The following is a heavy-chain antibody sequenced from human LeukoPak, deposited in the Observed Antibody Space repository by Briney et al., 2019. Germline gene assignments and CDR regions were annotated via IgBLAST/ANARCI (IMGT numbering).Heavy chain of an antibody. CDR2: IWYDGSNK. Sequence: GGSLRLSCAASGFPFNAYWMTWVRQAPGKGLEWVAVIWYDGSNKYYADSVKGRFTISRDNPKNTLYVQMNSLRAEDTAVYYCARGRGADYGGNSGYFDYWGQGTLVTVSS. J-gene: IGHJ4*02. CDR3: ARGRGADYGGNSGYFDY. CDR1: GFPFNAYW. V-gene: IGHV3-33*08. D-gene: IGHD4-23*01.